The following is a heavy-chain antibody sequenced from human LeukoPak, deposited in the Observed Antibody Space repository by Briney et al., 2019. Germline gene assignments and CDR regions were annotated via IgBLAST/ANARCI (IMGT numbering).Heavy chain of an antibody. CDR3: ARERQDTILHSGAFDI. V-gene: IGHV3-30-3*01. J-gene: IGHJ3*02. CDR2: IASDGSHT. D-gene: IGHD2-21*01. Sequence: PGRSLRLSCAASGFTFSTYFMHWVRQAPGKGLEWVVDIASDGSHTFYVESVKGRFTISRDNSKNTLYLQMNSLRAEDTAVYFCARERQDTILHSGAFDIWGQGTMVTVSS. CDR1: GFTFSTYF.